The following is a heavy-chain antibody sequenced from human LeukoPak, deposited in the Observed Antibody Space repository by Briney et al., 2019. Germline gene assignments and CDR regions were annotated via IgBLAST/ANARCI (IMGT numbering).Heavy chain of an antibody. CDR2: ISSSSTYI. CDR3: ARGRSPGAFDI. Sequence: GGSLRLSCAASGFTFSSYRMNWVRQAPGKGLEWVSCISSSSTYIYYADSVKGRFSISRDNAKNSLYLQMNSLRAEDTAVYYCARGRSPGAFDIWGQGTLVTVSS. V-gene: IGHV3-21*01. D-gene: IGHD4/OR15-4a*01. CDR1: GFTFSSYR. J-gene: IGHJ4*02.